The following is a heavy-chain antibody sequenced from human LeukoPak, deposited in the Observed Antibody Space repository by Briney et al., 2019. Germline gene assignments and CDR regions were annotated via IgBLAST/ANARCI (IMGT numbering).Heavy chain of an antibody. CDR2: INPNSGST. CDR3: ARDHNGYNFFLSDY. V-gene: IGHV1-2*02. J-gene: IGHJ4*02. D-gene: IGHD5-24*01. Sequence: ASVKVSCKASGYTFTGYYMHWVRQAPGQGLEWMGWINPNSGSTNYAQKFQGRVTMTRDTSISTAYMELSRLRSDDTAVYYCARDHNGYNFFLSDYWGQGTLVTVSS. CDR1: GYTFTGYY.